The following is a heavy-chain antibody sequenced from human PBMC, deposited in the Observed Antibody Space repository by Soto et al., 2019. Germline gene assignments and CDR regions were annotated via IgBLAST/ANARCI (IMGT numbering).Heavy chain of an antibody. J-gene: IGHJ1*01. CDR2: ISYDGSDK. D-gene: IGHD6-19*01. CDR3: AKQRAVGDPDLHH. V-gene: IGHV3-30*18. CDR1: GFTFSSYG. Sequence: GGSLRLSCAASGFTFSSYGMHWVRQAPGKGLEWVAVISYDGSDKYYADSVKGRFTISRDNSKNTLYLQMNSLRAEDTAVYYCAKQRAVGDPDLHHWGQGTLVTVSS.